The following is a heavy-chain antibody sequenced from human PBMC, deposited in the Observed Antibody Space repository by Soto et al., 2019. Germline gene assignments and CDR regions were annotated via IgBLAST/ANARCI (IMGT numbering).Heavy chain of an antibody. J-gene: IGHJ3*02. Sequence: GGSLRLSCAASGFTFSSYAMSWVRQAPGKGLEWVSAISGSGGSTYYADSVKGRFTLSRDNSKNTLYLQMNSLRTEDTAVYYCAKDRLASVSYGDYGGSHAFDIWGQGTMVTVSS. D-gene: IGHD4-17*01. CDR2: ISGSGGST. V-gene: IGHV3-23*01. CDR1: GFTFSSYA. CDR3: AKDRLASVSYGDYGGSHAFDI.